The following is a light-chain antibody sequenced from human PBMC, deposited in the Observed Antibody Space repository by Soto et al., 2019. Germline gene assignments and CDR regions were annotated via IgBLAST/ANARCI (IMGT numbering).Light chain of an antibody. CDR2: GAS. Sequence: EILMTQSPATLSVSPGERATLSCRATQTVNNKVVWYQHKPGQAPRLLIYGASTRATGITARFSGSGSGTDFTLSISSLQSEDFAVYYCQQYNSWPPITFGQGTRLEIK. CDR3: QQYNSWPPIT. CDR1: QTVNNK. V-gene: IGKV3-15*01. J-gene: IGKJ5*01.